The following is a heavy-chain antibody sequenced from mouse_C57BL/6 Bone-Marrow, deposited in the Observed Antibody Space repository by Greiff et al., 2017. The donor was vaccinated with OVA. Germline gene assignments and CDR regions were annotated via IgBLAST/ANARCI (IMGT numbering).Heavy chain of an antibody. V-gene: IGHV1-55*01. Sequence: QVQLQQPGAELVKPGASVKMSCKASGYTFTSYWITWVKQRPGQGLEWIGDIYPGSGSTNYNEKFKSKATLTVDTSSSTAYMQLSILTSEDSAVYYCAREDYYGSRAYAMDYWGQGTSVTVSS. CDR2: IYPGSGST. J-gene: IGHJ4*01. D-gene: IGHD1-1*01. CDR1: GYTFTSYW. CDR3: AREDYYGSRAYAMDY.